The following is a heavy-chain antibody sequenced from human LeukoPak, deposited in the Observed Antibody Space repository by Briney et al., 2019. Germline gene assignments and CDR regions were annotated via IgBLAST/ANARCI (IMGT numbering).Heavy chain of an antibody. V-gene: IGHV3-23*01. J-gene: IGHJ4*02. Sequence: GGSLRLSCAASGSTFSSYAMSWVRQAPGKGLEWVSVISGNSISTYYADSVKGRFTISRDNSKNTLYLQMNSLRAEDTAVYYCAKESPHYDYWGQGTLVTVSS. CDR1: GSTFSSYA. CDR3: AKESPHYDY. CDR2: ISGNSIST.